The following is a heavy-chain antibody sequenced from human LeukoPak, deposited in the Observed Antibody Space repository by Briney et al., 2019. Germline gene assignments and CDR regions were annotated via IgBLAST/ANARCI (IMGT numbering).Heavy chain of an antibody. V-gene: IGHV3-7*01. CDR1: GFTFSSYW. D-gene: IGHD3-3*01. CDR3: MRQNRAYFFGH. CDR2: IRQGGSEK. J-gene: IGHJ1*01. Sequence: GGSPRLSCAASGFTFSSYWMTWGRQAPGKGLEWVANIRQGGSEKNYVDSVKGRFTISRDNAKNSLYLQMNSLRVEDTAVYFCMRQNRAYFFGHWGQGTLVTVSS.